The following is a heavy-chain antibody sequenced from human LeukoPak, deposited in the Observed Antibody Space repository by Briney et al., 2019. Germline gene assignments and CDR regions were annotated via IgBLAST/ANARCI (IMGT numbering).Heavy chain of an antibody. CDR3: ASTLYYDTSDYSTRGFDY. CDR1: GGSISSGGYY. V-gene: IGHV4-31*03. Sequence: MSSETLSLTCTVSGGSISSGGYYWSWIRQHPGKGLEWIGYIYYSGSTYYNPALKSRVTISVYTSKNQFSLKLSSVTAADTAVCYCASTLYYDTSDYSTRGFDYWGQGTLVTVSS. CDR2: IYYSGST. J-gene: IGHJ4*02. D-gene: IGHD3-22*01.